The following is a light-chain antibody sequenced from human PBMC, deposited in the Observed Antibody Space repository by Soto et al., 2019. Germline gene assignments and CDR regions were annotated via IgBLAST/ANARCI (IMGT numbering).Light chain of an antibody. V-gene: IGKV3-20*01. CDR1: QSVSSSY. J-gene: IGKJ4*01. Sequence: EIVLTQSPGTLSLSPGERATLSCRASQSVSSSYLAWYQQKPGQAPRLLIYGAASRATGIPDRFSGSGSGTDFTRTISRLEPEGFAVYYCQQYCSSLSFGGGTKVEIK. CDR2: GAA. CDR3: QQYCSSLS.